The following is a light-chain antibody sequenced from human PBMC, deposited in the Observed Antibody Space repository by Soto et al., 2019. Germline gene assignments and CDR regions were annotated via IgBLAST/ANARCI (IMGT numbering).Light chain of an antibody. CDR3: QQRSNWPLT. V-gene: IGKV3-11*01. J-gene: IGKJ5*01. Sequence: EIVLTQSPATLSLSPGERATLSCRASQSVSSYLAWYQQKPGQAPRLLIYDVSNRATGIPARFSGSGSGTDFTLTVSSLEPEDFAVYYCQQRSNWPLTFGLGTRLEIK. CDR1: QSVSSY. CDR2: DVS.